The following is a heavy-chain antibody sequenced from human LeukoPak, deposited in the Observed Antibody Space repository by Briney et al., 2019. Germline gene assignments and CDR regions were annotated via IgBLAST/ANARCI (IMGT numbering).Heavy chain of an antibody. D-gene: IGHD1-14*01. Sequence: ASVKVSCKASGYTFTGYYMHWVRQAPGQGLEWMGRINPNSGGINYAQKFQGRVTMTRDTSISTAYMELSRLRSDDTAVYYCATFSLREPFDYWGQGTLVTVSS. CDR1: GYTFTGYY. CDR3: ATFSLREPFDY. V-gene: IGHV1-2*06. J-gene: IGHJ4*02. CDR2: INPNSGGI.